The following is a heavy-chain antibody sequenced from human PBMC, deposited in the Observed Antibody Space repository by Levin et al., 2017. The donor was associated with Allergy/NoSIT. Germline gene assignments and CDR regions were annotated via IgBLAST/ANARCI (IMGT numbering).Heavy chain of an antibody. V-gene: IGHV3-7*01. CDR2: IKQDGSEK. D-gene: IGHD2-15*01. CDR3: ARDRVYCSGGSCSSHKLFDC. Sequence: GGSLRLSCAASGFTFGSYWMTWVRQAPGKGLEWVANIKQDGSEKYYVDSVKGRFTISRDNAKNSLFLQMNSLRAEDTAVYYCARDRVYCSGGSCSSHKLFDCWGQGTLVTVSS. J-gene: IGHJ4*02. CDR1: GFTFGSYW.